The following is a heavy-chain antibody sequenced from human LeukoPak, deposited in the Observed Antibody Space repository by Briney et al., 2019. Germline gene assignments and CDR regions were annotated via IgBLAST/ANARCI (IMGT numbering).Heavy chain of an antibody. J-gene: IGHJ4*02. Sequence: GSLRLSSAASGFTFSSYTMNWVRQAPGEGLEWVSSISSTSSYIYYADSVKGRFTISRDNVKNSLYLQMNSLRAEDTAVYYCAREDPDYAPDYWGQGTLVTVSS. V-gene: IGHV3-21*01. CDR1: GFTFSSYT. CDR2: ISSTSSYI. CDR3: AREDPDYAPDY. D-gene: IGHD4-17*01.